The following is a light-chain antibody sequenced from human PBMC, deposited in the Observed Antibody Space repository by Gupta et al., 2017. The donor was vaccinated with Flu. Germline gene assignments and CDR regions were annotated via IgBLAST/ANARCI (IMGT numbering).Light chain of an antibody. CDR2: GAS. Sequence: ERATLSCRASQSVSSSYLAWYQQKPGQAPRLLIYGASSRATGIPDRFSGSGSGTDSTLTISRLEPEDFAVYYCQQYGSSLVTFGGGTKVEIK. CDR3: QQYGSSLVT. V-gene: IGKV3-20*01. CDR1: QSVSSSY. J-gene: IGKJ4*01.